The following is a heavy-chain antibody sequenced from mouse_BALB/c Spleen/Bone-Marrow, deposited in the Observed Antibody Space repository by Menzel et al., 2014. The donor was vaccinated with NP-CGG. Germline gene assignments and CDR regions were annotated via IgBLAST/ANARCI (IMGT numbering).Heavy chain of an antibody. CDR2: ISSGSRTI. CDR1: GFTFSSFG. V-gene: IGHV5-17*02. Sequence: VKLMESGGGLVQPGGSRKLSCAASGFTFSSFGMHWVRQAPEKGLEWVAYISSGSRTIYYADTVKGRFTISRDNPKNTLFLQMTSLRSEDTAMYYCARNYDFWFGYWGQGTLVTVSA. D-gene: IGHD2-4*01. J-gene: IGHJ3*01. CDR3: ARNYDFWFGY.